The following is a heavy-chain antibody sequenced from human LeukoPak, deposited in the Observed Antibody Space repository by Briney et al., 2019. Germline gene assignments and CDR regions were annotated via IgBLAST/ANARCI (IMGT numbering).Heavy chain of an antibody. CDR3: ASEDIVATIPFDY. CDR1: GFTFSSYS. J-gene: IGHJ4*02. V-gene: IGHV3-7*01. D-gene: IGHD5-12*01. CDR2: MKGDASLI. Sequence: GGSLRLSCAASGFTFSSYSMNWVRQAPGRGLQWVASMKGDASLIYYVDSVKGRFTISRDNAKNSLYLQMNSLRAEDTAVYYCASEDIVATIPFDYWGQGTLVTVSS.